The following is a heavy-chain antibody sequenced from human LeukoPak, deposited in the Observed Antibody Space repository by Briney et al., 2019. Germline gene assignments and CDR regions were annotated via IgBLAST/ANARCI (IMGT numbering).Heavy chain of an antibody. CDR2: IYPGDSDT. CDR3: ARRMTADYFDL. Sequence: GESLKISCKASGYRFPSYWITWVRQMPGKGLEWMGIIYPGDSDTRYSPSFQGQVTISADKSISTAYLQWSSLKASDTAMYYCARRMTADYFDLWGRGTLVTVSS. D-gene: IGHD2-21*02. V-gene: IGHV5-51*01. J-gene: IGHJ2*01. CDR1: GYRFPSYW.